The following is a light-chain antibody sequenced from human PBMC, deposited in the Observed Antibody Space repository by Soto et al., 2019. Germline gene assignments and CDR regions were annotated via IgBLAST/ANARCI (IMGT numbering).Light chain of an antibody. CDR3: QQYNNWPPP. V-gene: IGKV3-15*01. CDR1: QSVSSN. J-gene: IGKJ4*01. Sequence: EIVMTQSPATLSVSPGERATLSCRASQSVSSNLAWYQQKPGQAPRLLIYGASTRATGIPARSSGSGSGTEFTLTISSLQSEDFAVYYCQQYNNWPPPFGGGTKVEIK. CDR2: GAS.